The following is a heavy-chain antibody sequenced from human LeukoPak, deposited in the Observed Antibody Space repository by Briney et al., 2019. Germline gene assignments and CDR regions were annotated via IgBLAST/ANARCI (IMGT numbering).Heavy chain of an antibody. J-gene: IGHJ4*02. D-gene: IGHD3-22*01. Sequence: SETLSLTCTVSGGSISSYYWSWIRQPPGKGLEWIGYIYYSGSTNYNPSLKSRVTISVDTSKNQFSLKLSSVTAADTAVYYCARAIYFYDSSGYFDWGQGTLVTVSS. CDR1: GGSISSYY. V-gene: IGHV4-59*01. CDR2: IYYSGST. CDR3: ARAIYFYDSSGYFD.